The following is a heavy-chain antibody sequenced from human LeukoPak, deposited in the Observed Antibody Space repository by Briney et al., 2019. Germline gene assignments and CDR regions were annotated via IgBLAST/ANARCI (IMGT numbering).Heavy chain of an antibody. CDR1: GFTLSSYV. Sequence: PGGSLRLSCSASGFTLSSYVMSWVRQAPGKGLEWVSTLSNSGGSTYYADSVKGRFTISRDNSKNALYLQMNSLRDEDTAMYYCANRRNYASDYWGQGTLVTVSS. V-gene: IGHV3-23*01. CDR2: LSNSGGST. J-gene: IGHJ4*02. D-gene: IGHD1-14*01. CDR3: ANRRNYASDY.